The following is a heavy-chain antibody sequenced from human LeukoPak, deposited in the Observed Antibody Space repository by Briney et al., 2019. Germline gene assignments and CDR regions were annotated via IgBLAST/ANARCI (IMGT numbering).Heavy chain of an antibody. V-gene: IGHV1-18*01. D-gene: IGHD4-17*01. CDR3: ARDLQYYGDSFRDLFDI. Sequence: ASVKVSCKASGYTFTSHGLSWVRQAPGQGLEWMGWISGYNGDTNYAQKLQGRVTMTTDTSTSTAYMEVRSLRSDDTAVYYCARDLQYYGDSFRDLFDIWGQGTMVTVSS. CDR1: GYTFTSHG. J-gene: IGHJ3*02. CDR2: ISGYNGDT.